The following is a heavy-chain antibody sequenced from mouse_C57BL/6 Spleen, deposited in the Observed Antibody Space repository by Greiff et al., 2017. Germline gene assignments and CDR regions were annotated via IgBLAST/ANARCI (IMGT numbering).Heavy chain of an antibody. J-gene: IGHJ2*01. CDR2: IDPSDSEP. CDR1: GYTFTSYW. CDR3: ARHGSRYAY. V-gene: IGHV1-52*01. Sequence: QVQLQQPGAELVRPGSSVKLSCKASGYTFTSYWMHWVQQRPIQGLEWIGNIDPSDSEPHYNQKFKDKATLTVAKSSCTAYLQLSSLASEDGAVYCCARHGSRYAYWGQGTTLTVSS. D-gene: IGHD1-1*01.